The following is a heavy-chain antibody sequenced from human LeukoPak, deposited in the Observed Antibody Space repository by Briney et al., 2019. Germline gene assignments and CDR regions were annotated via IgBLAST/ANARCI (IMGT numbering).Heavy chain of an antibody. CDR3: ARDLRGLLNYYYYYYMGV. Sequence: GASVKVSCKVSGYTLTELSMHWVRRAPGQGLEWMGRISAYNGNTNYAQKFQGRVTMTTDTSTSTAYMELRSLRSDDTAVYYCARDLRGLLNYYYYYYMGVWDKGTTVTVSS. CDR1: GYTLTELS. J-gene: IGHJ6*03. V-gene: IGHV1-18*01. CDR2: ISAYNGNT. D-gene: IGHD3-16*01.